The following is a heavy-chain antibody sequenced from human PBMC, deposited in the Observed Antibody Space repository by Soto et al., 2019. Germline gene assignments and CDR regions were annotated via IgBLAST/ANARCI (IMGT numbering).Heavy chain of an antibody. Sequence: GGPLRLSCTASGFTFSTYWMTWVRQAPGKGLECVSNIKPDGSEKYYVDSVKGRFTISRDNAKNSLYLQMNSLRAEDTAVYYCASQSSEWLLFASWGQGTLVTVSS. CDR2: IKPDGSEK. CDR1: GFTFSTYW. CDR3: ASQSSEWLLFAS. V-gene: IGHV3-7*02. D-gene: IGHD5-12*01. J-gene: IGHJ4*02.